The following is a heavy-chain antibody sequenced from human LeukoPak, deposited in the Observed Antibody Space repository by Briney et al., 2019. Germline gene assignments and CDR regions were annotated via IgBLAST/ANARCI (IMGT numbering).Heavy chain of an antibody. V-gene: IGHV3-30*04. J-gene: IGHJ5*02. D-gene: IGHD5-12*01. CDR3: ASHKGSGIVATITGRGWFDP. CDR2: ISYDGSNK. CDR1: GFTFSSYA. Sequence: GRSLRLSCAASGFTFSSYAMHWVRQAPGKGLEWVAVISYDGSNKYYADSAKGRFTISRDNSKNTLYLQMNSLRAEDTAVYYCASHKGSGIVATITGRGWFDPWGQGTLVTVSS.